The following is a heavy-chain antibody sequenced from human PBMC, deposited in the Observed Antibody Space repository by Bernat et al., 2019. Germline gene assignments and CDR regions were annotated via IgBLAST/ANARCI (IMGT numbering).Heavy chain of an antibody. CDR3: AKAALVLLWFRGLSTPDALDI. Sequence: EVQLVESGGGLVQPGGSLRLSCAASGFTFSSYAMSWVRQAPGKGLEWVSAISGSGGSTYYADSVKGRFTISRDNSKNTLYLQMNSLRAEDTAVYYCAKAALVLLWFRGLSTPDALDIWGQGTMVTVSS. CDR1: GFTFSSYA. V-gene: IGHV3-23*04. J-gene: IGHJ3*02. D-gene: IGHD3-10*01. CDR2: ISGSGGST.